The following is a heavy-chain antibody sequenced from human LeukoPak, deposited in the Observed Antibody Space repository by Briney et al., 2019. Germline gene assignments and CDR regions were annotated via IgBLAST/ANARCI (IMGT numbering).Heavy chain of an antibody. CDR1: GYTLTELS. D-gene: IGHD6-19*01. CDR3: ATYRRYSSGWYDYFDY. Sequence: ASVKVSCKVSGYTLTELSMHWVRQAPGKGLEWMGGFDPEDGETIYAQKFQGRVTMTEDTSTDTAYMELSSLRSEDTAVYYCATYRRYSSGWYDYFDYWGQGTLVTVSS. J-gene: IGHJ4*02. V-gene: IGHV1-24*01. CDR2: FDPEDGET.